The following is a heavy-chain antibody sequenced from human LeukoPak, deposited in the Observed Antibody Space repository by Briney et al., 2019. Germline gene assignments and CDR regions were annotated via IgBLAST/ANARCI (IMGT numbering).Heavy chain of an antibody. CDR3: ARDWYNNSDAFDL. CDR2: IYPSDSDT. Sequence: GESLKISCKTSGYNFATYWIGWVRQMPGKGLEWMGIIYPSDSDTRYSPSFQGQVTISADKSINTAYLHWNSLRAEDTAVYYCARDWYNNSDAFDLWGQGTMVTVSS. V-gene: IGHV5-51*01. D-gene: IGHD1/OR15-1a*01. CDR1: GYNFATYW. J-gene: IGHJ3*01.